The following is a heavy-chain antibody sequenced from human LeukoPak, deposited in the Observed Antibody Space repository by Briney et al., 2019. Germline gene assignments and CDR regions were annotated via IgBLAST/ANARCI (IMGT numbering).Heavy chain of an antibody. CDR2: IYYSGNT. D-gene: IGHD6-6*01. CDR1: GGSVSSSSYY. J-gene: IGHJ6*02. Sequence: PSETLSLTCTVSGGSVSSSSYYWGWIRQPPGKGLEWIGTIYYSGNTYYHPSLKSRATISVDTSKHQFSLTLSSVTAADTAIYYCARHEGASSTSFYGMDVWGQGTTVTVSS. V-gene: IGHV4-39*01. CDR3: ARHEGASSTSFYGMDV.